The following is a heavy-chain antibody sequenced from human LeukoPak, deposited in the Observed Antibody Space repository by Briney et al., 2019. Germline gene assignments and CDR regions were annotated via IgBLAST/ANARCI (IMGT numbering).Heavy chain of an antibody. Sequence: ASVKVSCKASGYTFTSYGISWVRQAPGQGLEWMGWISAYNGNTNYAQKLQGRVTMTTDTSTSTAYIELRSLRSDDTAVYYCAREGAQYQLRTYMDVWGKGTTVTVSS. J-gene: IGHJ6*03. CDR3: AREGAQYQLRTYMDV. CDR1: GYTFTSYG. V-gene: IGHV1-18*01. D-gene: IGHD2-2*01. CDR2: ISAYNGNT.